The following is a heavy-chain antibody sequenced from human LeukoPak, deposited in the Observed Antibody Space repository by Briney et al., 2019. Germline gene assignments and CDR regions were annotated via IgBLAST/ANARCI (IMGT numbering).Heavy chain of an antibody. V-gene: IGHV4-4*07. CDR2: IYTSGST. Sequence: SETLSLTCTVSGGSISSYYWSWIRQPAGKGLEWIGRIYTSGSTNYNPSLESRVTMSVDTSKNQFSLKLSSVTAADTAVYYCVRGIAAAATDYWGQGTLVTVSS. J-gene: IGHJ4*02. D-gene: IGHD6-13*01. CDR1: GGSISSYY. CDR3: VRGIAAAATDY.